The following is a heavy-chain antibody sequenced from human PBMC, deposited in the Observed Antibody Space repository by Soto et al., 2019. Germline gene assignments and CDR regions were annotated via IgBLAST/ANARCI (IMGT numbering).Heavy chain of an antibody. Sequence: EVQLVESGGGLAQPGGSLRLSCAASGFTFSSYSVNWVRQAPGKGLEWVSNIWSASNINYADSVKGRFTVSRDNAKNSMSLHMNGLGDEDTAVYYCVRDYSFGFDYWGQGILVTVSS. CDR2: IWSASNI. J-gene: IGHJ4*02. CDR1: GFTFSSYS. CDR3: VRDYSFGFDY. D-gene: IGHD6-13*01. V-gene: IGHV3-48*02.